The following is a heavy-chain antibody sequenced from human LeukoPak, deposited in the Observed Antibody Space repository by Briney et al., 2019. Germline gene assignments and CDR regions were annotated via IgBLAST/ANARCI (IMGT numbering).Heavy chain of an antibody. CDR1: GYSISSDYY. CDR3: ARRTNGDYGGGDYFDY. Sequence: SETLSLTCTVSGYSISSDYYWGWIRQPLGKGLEWIGSIYHSGSTYYNPSLKSRVTISVDTSKNQFSLKVSSVTAADTAVYYCARRTNGDYGGGDYFDYWGQGTLVTVSS. CDR2: IYHSGST. D-gene: IGHD4-17*01. J-gene: IGHJ4*02. V-gene: IGHV4-38-2*02.